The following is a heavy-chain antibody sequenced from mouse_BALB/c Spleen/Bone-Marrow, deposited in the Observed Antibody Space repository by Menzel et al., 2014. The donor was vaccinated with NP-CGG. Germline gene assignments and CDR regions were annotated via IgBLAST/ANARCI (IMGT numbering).Heavy chain of an antibody. V-gene: IGHV1-5*01. J-gene: IGHJ2*01. CDR2: IYPGNSDT. CDR3: TTLARSAFDY. D-gene: IGHD3-1*01. CDR1: GYTFSNYW. Sequence: EVQLQQSGTVLARPGAAVKMSCKASGYTFSNYWMHWVKQRPGQGLEWIGTIYPGNSDTTYNQKFKGKAKLTAVTSTSTAYRELSSLTNEDSAVYYCTTLARSAFDYWGQGTTLTVSS.